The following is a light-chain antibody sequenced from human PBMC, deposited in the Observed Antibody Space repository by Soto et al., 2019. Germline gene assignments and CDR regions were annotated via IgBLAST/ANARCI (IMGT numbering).Light chain of an antibody. V-gene: IGLV1-40*01. CDR3: QSYDSSLSGSGV. CDR2: GHN. Sequence: QAVVTQPPSASGTPGQRVTISCSGSSSNIGGNTVNWYQKLPGTAPKLLISGHNNRPSGVPDRFFGSKSGTSASLTITGLQAEDEADYFCQSYDSSLSGSGVFGGGTKLTVL. J-gene: IGLJ3*02. CDR1: SSNIGGNT.